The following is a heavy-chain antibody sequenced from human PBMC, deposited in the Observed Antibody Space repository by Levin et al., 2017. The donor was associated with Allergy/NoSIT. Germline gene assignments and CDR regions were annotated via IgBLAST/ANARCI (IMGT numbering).Heavy chain of an antibody. D-gene: IGHD6-13*01. CDR1: GFTFSDYY. V-gene: IGHV3-11*01. CDR2: ISSSGSHI. Sequence: GESLKISCAASGFTFSDYYMSWIRQAPGKGLQWVSYISSSGSHIDSADSVKGRFTISRDNARNSLFLQMNSLRAEDTAVYYCARDRVSSSYYDRHYYSYPGIDVWGQGTTVTVSS. CDR3: ARDRVSSSYYDRHYYSYPGIDV. J-gene: IGHJ6*02.